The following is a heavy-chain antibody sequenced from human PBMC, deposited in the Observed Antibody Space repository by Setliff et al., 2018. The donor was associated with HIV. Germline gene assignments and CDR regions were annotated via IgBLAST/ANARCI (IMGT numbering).Heavy chain of an antibody. CDR3: ARDTWYYSAKHLDV. CDR1: GFTFSTFA. D-gene: IGHD3-10*01. CDR2: ISYDGSKK. V-gene: IGHV3-30*07. J-gene: IGHJ6*04. Sequence: GGSLRLSCVASGFTFSTFAMHWVRQAPGKGLEWVSVISYDGSKKQYADSVKGRFTISRDNSENTLYLEMNNLRAEDTAVYYCARDTWYYSAKHLDVWGKGTTVTVSS.